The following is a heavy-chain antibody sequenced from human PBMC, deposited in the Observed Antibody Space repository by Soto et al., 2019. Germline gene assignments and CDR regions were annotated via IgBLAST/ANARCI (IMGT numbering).Heavy chain of an antibody. D-gene: IGHD3-3*01. CDR3: ARYNYDFWSGYSAGPDY. J-gene: IGHJ4*02. V-gene: IGHV3-11*06. Sequence: QVQLVESGGGLVKPGGSLRLSCAASGFTFSDYYMSWIRQAPGKGLEWVSYISSSSSYTNYADSVKGRFTISRDNAKNSLYLQMNSLRAEDTAVYYCARYNYDFWSGYSAGPDYWGQGTLVTVSS. CDR1: GFTFSDYY. CDR2: ISSSSSYT.